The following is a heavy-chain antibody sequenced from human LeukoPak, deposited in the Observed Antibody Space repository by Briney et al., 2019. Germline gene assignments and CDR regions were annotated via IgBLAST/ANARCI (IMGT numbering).Heavy chain of an antibody. J-gene: IGHJ4*02. Sequence: VASVKISCKASGYTFTSYGISWVRQAPGQELEWMGWISAYNGNTNYAQKLQGRVTMTTDTSTSTAYMELRSLRSDDTAVYYCARADILTGYFYFDYWGQGTLVTVSS. V-gene: IGHV1-18*01. D-gene: IGHD3-9*01. CDR3: ARADILTGYFYFDY. CDR2: ISAYNGNT. CDR1: GYTFTSYG.